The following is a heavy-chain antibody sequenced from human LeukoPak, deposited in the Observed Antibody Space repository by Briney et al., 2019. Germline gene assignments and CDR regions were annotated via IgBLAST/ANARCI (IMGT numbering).Heavy chain of an antibody. CDR3: ATYGDYVAFDI. D-gene: IGHD4-17*01. Sequence: SQTLSLTCTVSGGSISSGSYYWSWIRQPAGKGLEWIGRIHTSGSTNYNLSLKSPVTISVDTAKNQFSLKVSSVTAADTAVYYCATYGDYVAFDIWGQGTMVTVSS. CDR1: GGSISSGSYY. J-gene: IGHJ3*02. CDR2: IHTSGST. V-gene: IGHV4-61*02.